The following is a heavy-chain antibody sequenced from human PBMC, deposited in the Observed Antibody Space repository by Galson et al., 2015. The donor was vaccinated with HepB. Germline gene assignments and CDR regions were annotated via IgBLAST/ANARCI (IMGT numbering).Heavy chain of an antibody. Sequence: SVKVSCKASGYTFTSDAINWVRQAPGQGLQWMGWINTKTGNPRYAQGLAGRFVFSLDTPVETAYLQITSLKVEDTAIYYCARSPAPFDPWGQGTLVSVSS. CDR1: GYTFTSDA. J-gene: IGHJ5*02. CDR2: INTKTGNP. V-gene: IGHV7-4-1*02. CDR3: ARSPAPFDP. D-gene: IGHD2-15*01.